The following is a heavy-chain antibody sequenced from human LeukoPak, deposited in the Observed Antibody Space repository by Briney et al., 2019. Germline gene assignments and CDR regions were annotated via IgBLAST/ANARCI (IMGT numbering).Heavy chain of an antibody. D-gene: IGHD2-2*01. J-gene: IGHJ4*02. Sequence: PSETLSLTCTVSGGSISSYYWSWIRQPPGKGLEWIGYIYYSGSTDYNPSLKSRVTISVDTSKNQFSLKLSSVTAADTAVYYCARGCSSTSCHSRDFDYWGQGTLVTVSS. V-gene: IGHV4-59*01. CDR3: ARGCSSTSCHSRDFDY. CDR2: IYYSGST. CDR1: GGSISSYY.